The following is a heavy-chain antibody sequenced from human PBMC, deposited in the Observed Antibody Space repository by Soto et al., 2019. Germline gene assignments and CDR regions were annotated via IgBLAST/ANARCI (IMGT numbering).Heavy chain of an antibody. Sequence: VSLRLSCAASGFTFSSYAMSWVRQAPGKGLEWVSAISGSGGSTYYADSVKGRFTISRDNSKNTLYLQMNSLRAEDTAVYYCAKEGYDSSGYSVFDYWGQGTLVTVSS. V-gene: IGHV3-23*01. CDR3: AKEGYDSSGYSVFDY. J-gene: IGHJ4*02. D-gene: IGHD3-22*01. CDR1: GFTFSSYA. CDR2: ISGSGGST.